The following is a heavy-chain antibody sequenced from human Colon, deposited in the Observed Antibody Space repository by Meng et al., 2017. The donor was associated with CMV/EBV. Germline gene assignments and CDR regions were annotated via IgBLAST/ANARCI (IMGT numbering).Heavy chain of an antibody. V-gene: IGHV3-15*01. Sequence: GESLKISCTASGMTFSNAWMSWVRQAPGKGLEWIGRIKSKSDGGTTDYAAPVKGRFSLSRDDSKNTLYLQMNSLKTEDTAVYYCAAITAATVTLYGMDVWGLGTTVTVSS. CDR3: AAITAATVTLYGMDV. CDR2: IKSKSDGGTT. CDR1: GMTFSNAW. J-gene: IGHJ6*02. D-gene: IGHD6-13*01.